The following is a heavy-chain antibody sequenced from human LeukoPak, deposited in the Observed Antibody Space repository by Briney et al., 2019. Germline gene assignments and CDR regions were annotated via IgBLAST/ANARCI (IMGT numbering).Heavy chain of an antibody. Sequence: GGSLRLSCAASGFTFSTYAMNWVRQAPGKGLEWVSYISSSSSYTNYADSVKGRFTISRDNAKNSLYLQMNSLRAEDTAVYYCARPCSGGSCWDVWGQGTTVTVSS. J-gene: IGHJ6*02. CDR3: ARPCSGGSCWDV. D-gene: IGHD2-15*01. CDR1: GFTFSTYA. CDR2: ISSSSSYT. V-gene: IGHV3-21*05.